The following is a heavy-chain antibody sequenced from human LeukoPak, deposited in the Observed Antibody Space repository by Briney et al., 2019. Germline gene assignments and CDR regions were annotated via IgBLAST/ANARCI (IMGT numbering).Heavy chain of an antibody. D-gene: IGHD3-10*01. V-gene: IGHV4-30-2*01. CDR2: IYHSGST. J-gene: IGHJ4*02. CDR3: ARTSYGSFDY. CDR1: GGSLSSGGYS. Sequence: SETLSLTCAVSGGSLSSGGYSWSWIRQPPGTGLEWIGYIYHSGSTYYNPSLKSRVTISVDRSKNQFSLKLSSVTAADTAVYYCARTSYGSFDYWGQGTLVTVSS.